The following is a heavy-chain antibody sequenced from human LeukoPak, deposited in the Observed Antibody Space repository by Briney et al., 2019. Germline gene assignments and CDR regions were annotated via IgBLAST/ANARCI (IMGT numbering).Heavy chain of an antibody. CDR2: ISSSGGNT. CDR3: AKGGGYAPLDS. D-gene: IGHD5-12*01. CDR1: GFTFTDSA. Sequence: GGSLRLSCAASGFTFTDSAMTWVRQPPGKGLEWVSTISSSGGNTIYIDSVKDRFTISRDNSKNTLYLQMNSLRAEDSAIYYCAKGGGYAPLDSWGQGTLDTVSS. V-gene: IGHV3-23*01. J-gene: IGHJ4*02.